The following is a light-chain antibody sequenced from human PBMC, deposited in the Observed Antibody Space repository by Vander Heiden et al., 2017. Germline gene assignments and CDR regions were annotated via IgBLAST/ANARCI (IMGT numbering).Light chain of an antibody. V-gene: IGKV3-20*01. CDR3: QQQGSSPYT. CDR1: RSVSSSY. J-gene: IGKJ2*01. CDR2: GAS. Sequence: EIVLTQSPGTLSSSPGERATLSCRASRSVSSSYLAWYQQKPGQAPRLLIYGASSRATGIPDRFSGSGSGTDFTLTISRLEPEDFAVYYCQQQGSSPYTFGQGTKLEIK.